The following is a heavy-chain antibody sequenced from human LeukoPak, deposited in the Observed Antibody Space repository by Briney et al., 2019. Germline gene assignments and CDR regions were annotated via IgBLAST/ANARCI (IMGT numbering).Heavy chain of an antibody. Sequence: PSETLSLTCTVSGGSISSSSYYWGWIRQPPGKGLEWIGSIYYSGSTYYNPSLKSRVTISVDTSKNQFSLKLSSVTAADTAVYYCARGSSSSWYSNPHMDVWGQGTTVTVSS. CDR2: IYYSGST. CDR1: GGSISSSSYY. CDR3: ARGSSSSWYSNPHMDV. D-gene: IGHD6-13*01. V-gene: IGHV4-39*07. J-gene: IGHJ6*02.